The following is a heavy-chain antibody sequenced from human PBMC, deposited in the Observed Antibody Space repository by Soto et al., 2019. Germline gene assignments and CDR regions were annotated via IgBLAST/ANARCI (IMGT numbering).Heavy chain of an antibody. CDR2: IYHSGST. CDR3: AELVRNYYYMDV. D-gene: IGHD6-13*01. V-gene: IGHV4-4*02. Sequence: QVQLQESGPGLVKPSGTLSLTCAVSSGSISSSNWWSWVRQPPGKGLEWIGEIYHSGSTNYNPSLKGRVTISVDKSKNQFSLKLSSVTAADTAVYYCAELVRNYYYMDVWGKGTTVTVSS. J-gene: IGHJ6*03. CDR1: SGSISSSNW.